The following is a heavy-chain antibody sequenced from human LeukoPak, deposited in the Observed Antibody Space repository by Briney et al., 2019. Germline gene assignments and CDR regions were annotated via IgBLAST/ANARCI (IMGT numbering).Heavy chain of an antibody. CDR1: RFTFSSYT. Sequence: GGSLRLSCAASRFTFSSYTMNWVRQAPGKGLEWVSSISSSSRNIDYADSVEGRFTISRDNDKNSLYLQMNSLRAEATAVYYCASGCISGDRYPWGQGTHDTDSS. D-gene: IGHD3-3*02. CDR3: ASGCISGDRYP. V-gene: IGHV3-21*01. CDR2: ISSSSRNI. J-gene: IGHJ5*02.